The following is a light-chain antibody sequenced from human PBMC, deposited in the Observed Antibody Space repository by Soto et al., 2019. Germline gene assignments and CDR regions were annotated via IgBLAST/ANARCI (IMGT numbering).Light chain of an antibody. CDR2: GAS. Sequence: EVVMTQSPATLSVSPGERATLSCRASHNINSNLAWYQQKPGQAPRLLIYGASTRATGIPARFSGSGSGTKFTLTISSLQSEDFAVYYCQQCNNWPPLTFGGGTKVEIK. CDR3: QQCNNWPPLT. CDR1: HNINSN. V-gene: IGKV3-15*01. J-gene: IGKJ4*01.